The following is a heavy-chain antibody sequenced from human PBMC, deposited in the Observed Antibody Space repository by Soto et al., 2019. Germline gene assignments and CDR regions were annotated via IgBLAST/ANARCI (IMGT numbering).Heavy chain of an antibody. V-gene: IGHV3-72*01. CDR2: TRNKASSYTT. CDR3: ARENGDYYYYYGMDV. Sequence: EVQLVESGGGLVQPGGSLRLSCAASGFTFSDHYMDWVRQAPGKGLEWVGRTRNKASSYTTEYAASVKGRFTISRDDSKNSLYLQMNSLKTEDTAVYYCARENGDYYYYYGMDVWGQGTTVTVSS. D-gene: IGHD2-8*01. J-gene: IGHJ6*02. CDR1: GFTFSDHY.